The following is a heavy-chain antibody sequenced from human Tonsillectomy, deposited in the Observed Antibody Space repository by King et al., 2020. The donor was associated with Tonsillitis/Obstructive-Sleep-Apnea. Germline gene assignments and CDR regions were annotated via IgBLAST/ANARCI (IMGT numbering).Heavy chain of an antibody. D-gene: IGHD3-3*01. Sequence: QLQESGPGLVKPSETLSLTCTVSGGSVSSGSYYWSWIRQPPGKGLEWIGYIYYSGSTNYNPSLKSRVTISVDTSQNQFSLKLSSVTAADTAGYYCGRDGGFWSGYIDYYYYYMDVWGKGTTVTVSS. CDR2: IYYSGST. CDR1: GGSVSSGSYY. V-gene: IGHV4-61*01. J-gene: IGHJ6*03. CDR3: GRDGGFWSGYIDYYYYYMDV.